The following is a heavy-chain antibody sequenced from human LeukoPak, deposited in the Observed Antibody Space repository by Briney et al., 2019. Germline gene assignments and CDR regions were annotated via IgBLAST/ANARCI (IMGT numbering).Heavy chain of an antibody. CDR2: IIPILGIA. V-gene: IGHV1-69*04. CDR1: GGIFSSYA. Sequence: SVKVCKASGGIFSSYAISWVRQAPGQGLEWMGRIIPILGIANYAQKFQGRVTITADKSTSTAYMDLSSLRSEDTAVYYCARDLPPYYFDYWGQGTLVTVSS. CDR3: ARDLPPYYFDY. J-gene: IGHJ4*02.